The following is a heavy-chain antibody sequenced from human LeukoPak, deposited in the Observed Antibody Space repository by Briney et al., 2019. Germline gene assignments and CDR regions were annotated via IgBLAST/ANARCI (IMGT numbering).Heavy chain of an antibody. CDR2: IDHSGST. V-gene: IGHV4-4*02. CDR3: ASDYGDYGAWFDP. J-gene: IGHJ5*02. D-gene: IGHD4-17*01. Sequence: SETLSLTCAVSGGSISSSNWWNWVRQPPGKGLEWIGEIDHSGSTNYNPSLKSRVTISVDRSKNQFSLKLSSVTAADTAVYYCASDYGDYGAWFDPWGQGTLVTVSS. CDR1: GGSISSSNW.